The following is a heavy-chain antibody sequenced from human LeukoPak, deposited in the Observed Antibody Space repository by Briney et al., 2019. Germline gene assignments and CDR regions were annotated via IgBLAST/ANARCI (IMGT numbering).Heavy chain of an antibody. CDR3: TTVTHFYL. J-gene: IGHJ4*02. CDR1: GFIFSGAW. V-gene: IGHV3-15*01. Sequence: GGSLRLXCATSGFIFSGAWLSWVRQAPGKGLEWIGRIQHGGTTDYAAPVKGRFTISRDDSKATLYLQMNSLKTEDTAIYYCTTVTHFYLGGQGTLVTVSS. D-gene: IGHD2-15*01. CDR2: IQHGGTT.